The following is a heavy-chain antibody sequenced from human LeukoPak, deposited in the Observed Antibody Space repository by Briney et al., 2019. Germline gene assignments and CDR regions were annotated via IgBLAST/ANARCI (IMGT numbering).Heavy chain of an antibody. D-gene: IGHD6-19*01. J-gene: IGHJ4*02. CDR2: IYHSGST. Sequence: SETLSLTCTVSGYSLISGYYWGWIRQPPGKGLEWIGSIYHSGSTYYNPSLKSRVTISVDTSKNQFSLKLSSVTAADTAVYYCASLKKVAGNDYWGQGTLVTVSS. CDR1: GYSLISGYY. V-gene: IGHV4-38-2*02. CDR3: ASLKKVAGNDY.